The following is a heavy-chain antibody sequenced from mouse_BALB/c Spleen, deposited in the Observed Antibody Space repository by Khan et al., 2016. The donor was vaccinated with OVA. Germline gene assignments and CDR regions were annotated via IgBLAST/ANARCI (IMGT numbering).Heavy chain of an antibody. CDR3: ARDPPSYTMDY. CDR2: ICVSGSK. J-gene: IGHJ4*01. CDR1: GFSLTDYA. Sequence: QVQLKESGPGLVAPSQSLSITCTVSGFSLTDYAVSWIRQPPGKGLEWLGGICVSGSKYYNSVLKPRLSISKDNSKSQVFLKMNSLQTDDTAMYFCARDPPSYTMDYWGQGTSVTVSS. V-gene: IGHV2-6-5*01.